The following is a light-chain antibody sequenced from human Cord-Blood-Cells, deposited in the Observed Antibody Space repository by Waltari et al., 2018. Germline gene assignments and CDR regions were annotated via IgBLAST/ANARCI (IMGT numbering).Light chain of an antibody. CDR1: NIGSTS. V-gene: IGLV3-21*02. J-gene: IGLJ2*01. Sequence: SYVLPQPPSVSVAPGQTARITGGGNNIGSTSVHCYQQKPGQAPVQVVYDDSDRPSGIPERFSGSNSGNTATLTISRVEAGDEADYYCQVWDSSSDHVVFGGGTKLTVL. CDR3: QVWDSSSDHVV. CDR2: DDS.